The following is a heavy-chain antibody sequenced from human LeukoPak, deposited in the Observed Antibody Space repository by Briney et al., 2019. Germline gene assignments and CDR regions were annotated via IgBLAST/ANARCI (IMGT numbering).Heavy chain of an antibody. D-gene: IGHD6-19*01. V-gene: IGHV4-31*03. CDR3: ARSRPPYSSGWPFDY. CDR1: GGSISSGGYY. J-gene: IGHJ4*02. Sequence: SETLSLTCIVSGGSISSGGYYWSWIRQHPGKGLEWIGYIYYSGSTYYNPSLKSRVTISVDTSKNQFSLKLSSVTAADTAVYYCARSRPPYSSGWPFDYWGQGTLVTVSS. CDR2: IYYSGST.